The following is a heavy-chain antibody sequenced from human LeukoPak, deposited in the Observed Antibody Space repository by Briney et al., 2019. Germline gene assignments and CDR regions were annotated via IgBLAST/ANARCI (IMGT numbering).Heavy chain of an antibody. V-gene: IGHV3-30-3*01. Sequence: PGGSLRLSCAASGFTFSSYAMHWVRQAPGKGPEWVSVISYDGSNKYYADSVKGRFTISRDNSKNTLCLQMNSLRAEDTAVYYCAKDLHDYGNYVGWFDSWGQGTLVTVSS. CDR2: ISYDGSNK. CDR1: GFTFSSYA. J-gene: IGHJ5*01. CDR3: AKDLHDYGNYVGWFDS. D-gene: IGHD4-11*01.